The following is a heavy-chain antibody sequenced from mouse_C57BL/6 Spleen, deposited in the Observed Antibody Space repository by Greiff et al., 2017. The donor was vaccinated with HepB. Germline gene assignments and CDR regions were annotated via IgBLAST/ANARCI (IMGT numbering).Heavy chain of an antibody. CDR3: AREEDGYFDY. V-gene: IGHV1-76*01. J-gene: IGHJ2*01. CDR2: IYPGSGNT. D-gene: IGHD1-1*01. Sequence: LQESGAELVRPGASVKLSCKASGYTFTDYYINWVKQRPGQGLEWIARIYPGSGNTYYNEKFKGKATLTAEKSSSTAYMQLSSLTSEDSAVYFCAREEDGYFDYWGQGTTLTVSS. CDR1: GYTFTDYY.